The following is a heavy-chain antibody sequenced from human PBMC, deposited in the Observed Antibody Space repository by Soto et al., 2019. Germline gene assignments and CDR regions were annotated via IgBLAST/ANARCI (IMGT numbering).Heavy chain of an antibody. D-gene: IGHD3-9*01. CDR1: DDSINSDKYY. Sequence: PSETLSLTCSVSDDSINSDKYYWGWIRQPPGKGLEWIGSIYYRGNAYYNPSPQTRVTISLDKSRSQFSLKLNSVTAADSAVYFCARLEGLATISYYYYGMDVWGQGTTVTVSS. CDR2: IYYRGNA. CDR3: ARLEGLATISYYYYGMDV. V-gene: IGHV4-39*01. J-gene: IGHJ6*02.